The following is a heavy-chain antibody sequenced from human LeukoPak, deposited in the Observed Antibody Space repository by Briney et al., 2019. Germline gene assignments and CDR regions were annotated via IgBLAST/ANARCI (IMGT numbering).Heavy chain of an antibody. V-gene: IGHV4-38-2*01. CDR2: TYYRGNT. Sequence: SETLSLTCAVSGYSISRGYYWALIRQPPGKGLEGIGSTYYRGNTFYNPSLKSRVAISVDSSKRQFSLNLTSVTAADTAVYYCARRGVAVTGNAAAESWGQGTLVTVSS. CDR1: GYSISRGYY. CDR3: ARRGVAVTGNAAAES. J-gene: IGHJ5*02. D-gene: IGHD6-19*01.